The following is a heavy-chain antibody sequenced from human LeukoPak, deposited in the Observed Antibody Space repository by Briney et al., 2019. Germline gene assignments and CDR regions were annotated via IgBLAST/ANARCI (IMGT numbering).Heavy chain of an antibody. CDR2: ISGNGGDI. Sequence: GGSLRLSCAASGFTFSDNYMTWVRQAPGKGLEWLSYISGNGGDIQYADSVKGRFTISRDNAKNLLYLQMDSLRVEDTAIYYGARDLVAARLLDVWGKGTTVTVSS. J-gene: IGHJ6*04. D-gene: IGHD6-6*01. CDR1: GFTFSDNY. V-gene: IGHV3-11*04. CDR3: ARDLVAARLLDV.